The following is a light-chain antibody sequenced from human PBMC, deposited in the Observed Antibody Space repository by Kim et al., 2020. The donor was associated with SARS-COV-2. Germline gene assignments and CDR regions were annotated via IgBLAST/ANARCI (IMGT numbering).Light chain of an antibody. CDR1: QSVSSS. CDR2: DAS. V-gene: IGKV3-15*01. Sequence: EIVMTQSPATLSVSPGERATLSYRASQSVSSSLAWYQQKPGQAPRLLIYDASTRATGIPARFSGSGSGTEFTLTISSLQSEDFAVYYCQQYNNWPSYTFGQGTKLEI. J-gene: IGKJ2*01. CDR3: QQYNNWPSYT.